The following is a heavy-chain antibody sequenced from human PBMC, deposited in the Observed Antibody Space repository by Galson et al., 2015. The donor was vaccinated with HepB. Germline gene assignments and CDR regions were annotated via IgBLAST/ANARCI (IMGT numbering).Heavy chain of an antibody. CDR2: ISGSGGST. CDR1: GFTFSSYA. D-gene: IGHD4-17*01. J-gene: IGHJ4*02. CDR3: AKKDVDYVVGANDY. V-gene: IGHV3-23*01. Sequence: SLRLSCAASGFTFSSYAMSWVRQAPGKGLEWVSAISGSGGSTYYADSVKGRFTISRDNSKNTLYLQMNSLRAEDTAVYYCAKKDVDYVVGANDYWGQGTLVTVSS.